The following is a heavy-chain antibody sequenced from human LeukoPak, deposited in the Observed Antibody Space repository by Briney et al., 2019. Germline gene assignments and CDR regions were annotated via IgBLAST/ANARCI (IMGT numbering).Heavy chain of an antibody. CDR3: ARVLHKRNYDSSVYYGY. V-gene: IGHV3-23*01. Sequence: GGSLRLSCAASGFTFSSHGMNWVRQAPGKGLEWVSGIIPSGHTTYYADSVRGRFTISRDNAKNSLYLQMNSLRAEDTAVYYCARVLHKRNYDSSVYYGYWGQGTLVTVSS. CDR2: IIPSGHTT. CDR1: GFTFSSHG. D-gene: IGHD3-22*01. J-gene: IGHJ4*02.